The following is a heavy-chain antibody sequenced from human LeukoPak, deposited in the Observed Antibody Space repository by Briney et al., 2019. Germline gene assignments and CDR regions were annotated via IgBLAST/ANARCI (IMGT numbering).Heavy chain of an antibody. CDR3: ARDDSSGLSN. V-gene: IGHV4-61*08. Sequence: SQTLSLTCTVSGGSISSGGYYWSWIRQPPGKGLEWIGYIYYSGSTNYNPSLKSRVTISVDTSKNQFSLKLSSVTAADTAVYYCARDDSSGLSNWGQGTLVTVSS. CDR2: IYYSGST. D-gene: IGHD3-22*01. J-gene: IGHJ4*02. CDR1: GGSISSGGYY.